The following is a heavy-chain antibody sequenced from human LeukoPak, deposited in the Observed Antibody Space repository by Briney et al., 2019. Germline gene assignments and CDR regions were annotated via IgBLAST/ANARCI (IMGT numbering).Heavy chain of an antibody. V-gene: IGHV4-59*01. CDR1: GGSISSYY. CDR2: IYYSGST. Sequence: SETLSLTCTVSGGSISSYYWSWIRQPPGNGLKWIGYIYYSGSTNYNPSLKSRVTISVDTSKNQFSLKLSSVTAADTAVYYCARDTNLPPYGMDVWGQGTTVTVSS. J-gene: IGHJ6*02. CDR3: ARDTNLPPYGMDV. D-gene: IGHD1-1*01.